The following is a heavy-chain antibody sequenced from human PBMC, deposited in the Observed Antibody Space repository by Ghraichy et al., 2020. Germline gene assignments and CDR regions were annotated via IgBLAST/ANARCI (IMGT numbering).Heavy chain of an antibody. CDR2: IHHSGTT. V-gene: IGHV4-39*01. CDR1: GASLSSTTYY. D-gene: IGHD2-21*01. J-gene: IGHJ4*02. Sequence: SCTVSGASLSSTTYYWTWIRQPPGKGLEWIGNIHHSGTTYYNPSLKSRVTISLDTSKNQFSLRLTSVSAADTAVYYCARRAGGGEWGQGTLVTVSS. CDR3: ARRAGGGE.